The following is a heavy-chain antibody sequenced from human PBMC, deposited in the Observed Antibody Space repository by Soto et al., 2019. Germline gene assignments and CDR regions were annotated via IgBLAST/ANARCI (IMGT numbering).Heavy chain of an antibody. J-gene: IGHJ5*02. Sequence: QVQLQESGTGLVKPSQTLSLACRVSGDSINSGAYFWTWIRQHPETGLEWLGYIYYSGRTYYNPSLKSRLTLSIDKYTKQSSLKLTSVTAAAPAVYYREREWASDTSRPSGRFDPWGQGTLGTVSS. D-gene: IGHD3-22*01. CDR2: IYYSGRT. CDR3: EREWASDTSRPSGRFDP. CDR1: GDSINSGAYF. V-gene: IGHV4-31*03.